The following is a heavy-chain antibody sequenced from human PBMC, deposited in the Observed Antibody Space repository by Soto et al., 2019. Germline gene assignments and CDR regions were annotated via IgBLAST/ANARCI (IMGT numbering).Heavy chain of an antibody. CDR1: GFTFSSHA. CDR2: ISGSGGST. V-gene: IGHV3-23*01. J-gene: IGHJ4*02. CDR3: AKDSWQWLPSNYFDY. D-gene: IGHD6-19*01. Sequence: GGSLRLSCAASGFTFSSHAMSWVRQAPRKGLEWVSAISGSGGSTYYADSVKGRFTISRDNSKNTLYLQMNSLRAEDTAVYYCAKDSWQWLPSNYFDYWGQGTLVTVPS.